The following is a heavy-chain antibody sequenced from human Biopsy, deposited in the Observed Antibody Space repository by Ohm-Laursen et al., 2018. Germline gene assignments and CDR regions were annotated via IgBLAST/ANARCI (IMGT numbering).Heavy chain of an antibody. V-gene: IGHV3-21*01. D-gene: IGHD6-6*01. CDR1: GFTFSSFS. J-gene: IGHJ6*02. CDR2: INEVSSHI. Sequence: SLRLSCAASGFTFSSFSMNWVRQAPGKGLEWISYINEVSSHIYDADSVRGRFTVARDIAKNSLCLQLNSLRVEDTAVYYCARDSSRRAREGGMDVWGQGTTVTVSS. CDR3: ARDSSRRAREGGMDV.